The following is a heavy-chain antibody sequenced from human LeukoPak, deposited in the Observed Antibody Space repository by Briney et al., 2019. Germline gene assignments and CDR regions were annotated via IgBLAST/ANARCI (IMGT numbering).Heavy chain of an antibody. D-gene: IGHD4-17*01. CDR2: INPNSGGT. V-gene: IGHV1-2*02. CDR3: ARETVYYYYYGMDV. CDR1: GGTFSSYA. J-gene: IGHJ6*02. Sequence: GASVKVSCKASGGTFSSYAISWVRQAPGQGLEWMGWINPNSGGTNYAQKFQGRVTMTRDTSISTAYMELSRLRSDDTAVYYCARETVYYYYYGMDVWGQGTTVTVSS.